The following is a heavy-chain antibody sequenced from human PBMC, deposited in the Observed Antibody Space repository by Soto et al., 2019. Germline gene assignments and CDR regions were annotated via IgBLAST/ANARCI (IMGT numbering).Heavy chain of an antibody. CDR2: INWNSGSI. D-gene: IGHD6-13*01. CDR3: VKDESINWYSGHFRH. CDR1: GFTFDDYA. V-gene: IGHV3-9*01. Sequence: EVQLVESGGGLVQPGRSLRLSYAASGFTFDDYAIHWVRQVPGKGLEWVSGINWNSGSIGYGDSVKGRFAISRDNAKNSLHLQMNILSAEDTAFYYCVKDESINWYSGHFRHWGQGTLVTVSS. J-gene: IGHJ1*01.